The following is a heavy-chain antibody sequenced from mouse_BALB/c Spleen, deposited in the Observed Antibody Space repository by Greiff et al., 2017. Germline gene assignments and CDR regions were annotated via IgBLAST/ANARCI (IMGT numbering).Heavy chain of an antibody. V-gene: IGHV10-1*02. J-gene: IGHJ4*01. Sequence: EVQLVESGGGLVQPKGSLKLSCAASGFTFNTYAMNWVRQAPGKGLEWVARIRSKSNNYATYYADSVKDRFTISRDDSQSMLYLQMNNLKTEDTAMYYCVRQLSRMMDYWGQGTSVTVSS. CDR1: GFTFNTYA. D-gene: IGHD3-2*02. CDR3: VRQLSRMMDY. CDR2: IRSKSNNYAT.